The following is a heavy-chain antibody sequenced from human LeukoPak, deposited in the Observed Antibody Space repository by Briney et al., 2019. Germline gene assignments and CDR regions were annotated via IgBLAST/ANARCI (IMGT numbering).Heavy chain of an antibody. J-gene: IGHJ4*02. CDR1: GGSFSGYY. V-gene: IGHV4-34*01. CDR2: INHSGST. CDR3: ARDQPTATLDY. D-gene: IGHD4-17*01. Sequence: PSETLSLTCAVYGGSFSGYYWSWIRQPPGKGLEWIGEINHSGSTNYNPSLKSRVTISVDTSKNQFSLKLSSVTAADTAVYYCARDQPTATLDYWGQGTLVTVSS.